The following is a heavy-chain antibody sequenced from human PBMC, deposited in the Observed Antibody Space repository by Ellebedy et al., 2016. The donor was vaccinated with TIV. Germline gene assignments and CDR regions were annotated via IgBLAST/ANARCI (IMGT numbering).Heavy chain of an antibody. Sequence: AASVKVSCKPSGYTFTSYGISWVRQAPGQGLEWMGWISAYNGNTNYAQMLQGRVTMTTDTFTSTAYMELRSLRSDDTAVYYCARYCNSTTCSNGFDPWGQGTLVTVSS. V-gene: IGHV1-18*04. CDR2: ISAYNGNT. J-gene: IGHJ5*02. CDR1: GYTFTSYG. D-gene: IGHD2-2*01. CDR3: ARYCNSTTCSNGFDP.